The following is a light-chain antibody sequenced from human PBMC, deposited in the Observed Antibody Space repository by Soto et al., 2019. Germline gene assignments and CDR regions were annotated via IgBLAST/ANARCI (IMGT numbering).Light chain of an antibody. CDR2: AVS. CDR1: QAIRND. J-gene: IGKJ4*01. V-gene: IGKV1-17*01. Sequence: DIQMTQSPSSLSASVGDRVTISCRSSQAIRNDVAWYQHKSGQAPTRLIYAVSSLQSGVPSRFTGSGSGTEFTLAISSLQPEDFATYYCLQHNTYPLTFGGGTKVDIK. CDR3: LQHNTYPLT.